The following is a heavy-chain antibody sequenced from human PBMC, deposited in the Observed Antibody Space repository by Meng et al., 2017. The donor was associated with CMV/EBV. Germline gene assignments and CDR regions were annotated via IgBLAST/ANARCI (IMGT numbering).Heavy chain of an antibody. CDR1: GGSISSSSYY. V-gene: IGHV4-39*01. D-gene: IGHD2-2*01. CDR3: ARTGPTRFCSTTSCSFFDY. CDR2: IYYTGST. Sequence: SETLSLTCTVSGGSISSSSYYWGWIRQPPGKGLEWIGSIYYTGSTYYNPYLKSRVTISVDTSKNQFYLKVSSVTAADTAVYYCARTGPTRFCSTTSCSFFDYWGQGTLVTVSS. J-gene: IGHJ4*02.